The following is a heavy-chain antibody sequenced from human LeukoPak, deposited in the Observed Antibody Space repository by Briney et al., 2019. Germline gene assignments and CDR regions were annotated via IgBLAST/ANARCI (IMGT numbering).Heavy chain of an antibody. Sequence: GASVKVSCKASGYTFTGYFIHWVRQAPGRGLEWMGRINPNSGGAEYEQNFQGRVTMTRDTSINTAYMTLSGLTFDGTAMYYCARDLSSTAYWEFDYWGQGTVVTVSS. CDR1: GYTFTGYF. D-gene: IGHD2-8*02. V-gene: IGHV1-2*06. J-gene: IGHJ4*02. CDR3: ARDLSSTAYWEFDY. CDR2: INPNSGGA.